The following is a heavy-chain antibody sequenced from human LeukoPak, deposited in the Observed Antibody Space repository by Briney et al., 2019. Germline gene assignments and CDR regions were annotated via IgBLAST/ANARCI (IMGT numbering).Heavy chain of an antibody. Sequence: GASVKVSCKASGGTFSSYTISWVRQAPGQGLEWMGRIIPILGIANYAQKFQGRVTITADKSTSTAYMELSSLRSEDTAVYYCAGSYEGHYYDSSGYYYFDYWGQGTLVTVSS. D-gene: IGHD3-22*01. CDR2: IIPILGIA. CDR3: AGSYEGHYYDSSGYYYFDY. V-gene: IGHV1-69*02. CDR1: GGTFSSYT. J-gene: IGHJ4*02.